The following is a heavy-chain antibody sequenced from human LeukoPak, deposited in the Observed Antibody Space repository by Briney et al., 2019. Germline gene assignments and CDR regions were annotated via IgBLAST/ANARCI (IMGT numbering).Heavy chain of an antibody. J-gene: IGHJ4*02. CDR3: AKKSLWFGEIDY. CDR2: TSYDGSNK. Sequence: GGSLRLSCAASGFTFSSYGMHWVRQAPGKGLEWVAVTSYDGSNKYYADSVKGRFTISRDNSNNTLYLQMNSLRAEDTAVYYCAKKSLWFGEIDYWGQGTLVTVSS. V-gene: IGHV3-30*18. CDR1: GFTFSSYG. D-gene: IGHD3-10*01.